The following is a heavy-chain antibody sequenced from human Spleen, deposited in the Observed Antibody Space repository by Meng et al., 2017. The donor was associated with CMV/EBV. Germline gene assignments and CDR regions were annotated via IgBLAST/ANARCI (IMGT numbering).Heavy chain of an antibody. CDR1: GFTLGDYA. Sequence: GGSLRLSCTASGFTLGDYAMSWVRQAPGKGLEWVANIRGDGGVKNCVDSVKGRFTISRDNAENSLYLQMSNLRAEDTAVYYCARGGDYGDYWGQGTLVTVSS. J-gene: IGHJ4*02. CDR2: IRGDGGVK. D-gene: IGHD4-17*01. CDR3: ARGGDYGDY. V-gene: IGHV3-7*01.